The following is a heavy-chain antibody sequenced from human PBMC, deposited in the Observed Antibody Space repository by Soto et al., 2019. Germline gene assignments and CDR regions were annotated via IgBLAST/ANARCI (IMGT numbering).Heavy chain of an antibody. CDR2: ISSSGSTI. V-gene: IGHV3-11*01. Sequence: QVQLVESGGGWVKPGGSLRLSCAASGFSFSDYYMRWIRQAPGKGLEWVSYISSSGSTIYYADSVKGRFTISRDNAKNSLYLQMNSLRAEDTAVYYCARDILLGFPDSMDVWGKGTTVTVSS. D-gene: IGHD2-21*02. CDR1: GFSFSDYY. J-gene: IGHJ6*03. CDR3: ARDILLGFPDSMDV.